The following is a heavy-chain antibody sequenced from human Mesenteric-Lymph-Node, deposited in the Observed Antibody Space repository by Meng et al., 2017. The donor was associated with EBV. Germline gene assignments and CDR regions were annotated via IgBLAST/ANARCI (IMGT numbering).Heavy chain of an antibody. Sequence: QVQLQQWGAGLLKPSETLPPTCAVYGGSFSGYYWNWIRQPPGKGLEWIGEINHSGSTNYNPSLKSRVTISVDTSKNQFSLKLTSVTAADTAVYYCARGGGIVGATFRYWGQGTMVTVSA. CDR2: INHSGST. CDR1: GGSFSGYY. CDR3: ARGGGIVGATFRY. D-gene: IGHD1-26*01. J-gene: IGHJ4*02. V-gene: IGHV4-34*01.